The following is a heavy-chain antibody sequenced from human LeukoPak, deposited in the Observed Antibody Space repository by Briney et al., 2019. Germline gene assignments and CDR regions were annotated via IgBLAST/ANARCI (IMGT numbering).Heavy chain of an antibody. D-gene: IGHD3-22*01. J-gene: IGHJ4*02. Sequence: GGSLRLTCAASGFTFSSYGMHCVRQAPGKGLEWVAVIWYDGSHKYYADSVKGRFTISRDNSKNTLYLQMNSLRAEDTAVYYCARGPDYYDSSGRSDSWGLRTLVTVSS. CDR2: IWYDGSHK. V-gene: IGHV3-33*01. CDR3: ARGPDYYDSSGRSDS. CDR1: GFTFSSYG.